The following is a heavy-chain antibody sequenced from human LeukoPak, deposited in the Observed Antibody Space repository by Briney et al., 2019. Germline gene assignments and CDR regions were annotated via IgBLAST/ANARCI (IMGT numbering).Heavy chain of an antibody. V-gene: IGHV3-23*01. Sequence: GGSLRLSCAASGFTFSSYAMSWVRQAPGKGLEWVSAISGSGGSTYYADSVRGRFTISRDNSKNTLYLQMNSLRAEDTAVYYCAKDDYSGYDQTFDYWGQGTLVTVSS. D-gene: IGHD5-12*01. CDR2: ISGSGGST. CDR3: AKDDYSGYDQTFDY. J-gene: IGHJ4*02. CDR1: GFTFSSYA.